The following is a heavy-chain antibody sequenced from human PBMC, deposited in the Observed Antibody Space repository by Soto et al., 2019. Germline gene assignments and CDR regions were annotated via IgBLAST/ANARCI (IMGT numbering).Heavy chain of an antibody. CDR3: ARDGAARIPNFDY. CDR1: GFTFSSYS. V-gene: IGHV3-21*01. D-gene: IGHD6-6*01. Sequence: PGGSLRLSCAASGFTFSSYSMNWVRQAPGKGLEWVSSISSSSSYIYYADSVKGRFTISRDNAKNSLYLQMNSLRAEDTAVYYCARDGAARIPNFDYWGQGTPVTVSS. CDR2: ISSSSSYI. J-gene: IGHJ4*02.